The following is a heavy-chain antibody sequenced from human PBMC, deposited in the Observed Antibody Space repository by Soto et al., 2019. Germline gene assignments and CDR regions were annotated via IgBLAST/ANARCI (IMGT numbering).Heavy chain of an antibody. Sequence: GGSLRLSCAASGFTFSRYAIHWVRQAPGKGLEWVAVISRDGSNKYYVDSVKGRFTISRDNSKNTLYLQMKSLRDEDTAVYYCARSRNSAVADSFDFWGQGTLVTVSS. J-gene: IGHJ4*02. D-gene: IGHD3-10*01. V-gene: IGHV3-30*04. CDR3: ARSRNSAVADSFDF. CDR1: GFTFSRYA. CDR2: ISRDGSNK.